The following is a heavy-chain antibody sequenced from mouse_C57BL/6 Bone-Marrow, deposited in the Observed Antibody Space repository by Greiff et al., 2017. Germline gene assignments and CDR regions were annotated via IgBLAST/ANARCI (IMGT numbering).Heavy chain of an antibody. Sequence: VQGVESGAELVRPGASVKLSCKASGYTFTDYYINWVKQRPGQGLEWIARIYPGSGNTYYNEKFKGKATLTAEKSSSTAYMQLSSLTSEDSAVYFCAREGWSYSMDYWGQGTSVTVSS. CDR3: AREGWSYSMDY. CDR2: IYPGSGNT. CDR1: GYTFTDYY. V-gene: IGHV1-76*01. D-gene: IGHD2-3*01. J-gene: IGHJ4*01.